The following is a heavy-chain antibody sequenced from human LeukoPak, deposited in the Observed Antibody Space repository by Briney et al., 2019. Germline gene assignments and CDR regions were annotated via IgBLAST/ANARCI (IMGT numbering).Heavy chain of an antibody. J-gene: IGHJ4*02. CDR3: AKAVRGVVMGDY. D-gene: IGHD3-10*01. CDR2: ISGSGGST. CDR1: GLTFSSFG. V-gene: IGHV3-23*01. Sequence: GGSLRLSCAASGLTFSSFGMSWGRQAPGKGLEWVSGISGSGGSTYYADSVKGRFTISRDNSKNTLYLQMRRLRADDTAVYYCAKAVRGVVMGDYWGQGTLVTVSS.